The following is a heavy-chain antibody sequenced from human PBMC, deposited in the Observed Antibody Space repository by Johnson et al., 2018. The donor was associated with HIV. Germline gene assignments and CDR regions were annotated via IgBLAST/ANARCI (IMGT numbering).Heavy chain of an antibody. J-gene: IGHJ3*02. D-gene: IGHD3-16*01. V-gene: IGHV3-64*01. Sequence: LSCAASGFTFSTYAMHWVRQAPGKGLDYVSAISSNGGSTYYANSVTVSFTISRDNSKNTLYLHMGSLRPEDMAVYYCARAGLTYTLDAFDIWGQGTLVTVSS. CDR2: ISSNGGST. CDR1: GFTFSTYA. CDR3: ARAGLTYTLDAFDI.